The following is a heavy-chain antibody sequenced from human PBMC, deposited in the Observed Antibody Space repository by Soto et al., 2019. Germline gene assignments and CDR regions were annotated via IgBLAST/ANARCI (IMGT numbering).Heavy chain of an antibody. Sequence: PGWSLRLSCASSVFTFISYAMSWVRQAPGKGLEWVSAISGSGGSTYYADSVKGRFTISRDNSKNTLYLQMNSLRAEDTAVYYCAKDRPEYCTNGVCYSPYAFDIWGQGTMVTVSS. CDR2: ISGSGGST. V-gene: IGHV3-23*01. D-gene: IGHD2-8*01. CDR3: AKDRPEYCTNGVCYSPYAFDI. J-gene: IGHJ3*02. CDR1: VFTFISYA.